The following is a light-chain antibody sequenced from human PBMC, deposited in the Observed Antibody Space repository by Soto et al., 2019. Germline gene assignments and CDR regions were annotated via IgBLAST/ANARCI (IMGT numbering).Light chain of an antibody. V-gene: IGLV2-23*01. CDR2: EGS. CDR1: SSDVGSYNL. CDR3: CSYAGSSTDV. J-gene: IGLJ1*01. Sequence: QSALTQPASVSGSPGQSITISCTGTSSDVGSYNLVSWYQQHPGKAPKLMIYEGSKRPSGVSNRFSGSKSGNTASLTISGLQAEDGADYYCCSYAGSSTDVFGTGTKLTVL.